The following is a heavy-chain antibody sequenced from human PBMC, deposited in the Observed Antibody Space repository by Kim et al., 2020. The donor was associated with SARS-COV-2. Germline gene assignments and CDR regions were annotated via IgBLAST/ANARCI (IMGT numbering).Heavy chain of an antibody. CDR1: GYTFTSYG. J-gene: IGHJ5*02. CDR3: ARGYMITFGGVIVIQGHNWFDP. Sequence: ASVKVSCKASGYTFTSYGISWVRQAPGQGLEWMGWISAYNGNTNYAQKLQGRVTMTTDTSTSTAYMELRSLRSDDTAVYYCARGYMITFGGVIVIQGHNWFDPWGQGTLVTVSS. V-gene: IGHV1-18*01. CDR2: ISAYNGNT. D-gene: IGHD3-16*02.